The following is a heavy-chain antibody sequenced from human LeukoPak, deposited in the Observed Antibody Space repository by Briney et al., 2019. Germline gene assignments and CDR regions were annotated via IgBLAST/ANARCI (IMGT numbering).Heavy chain of an antibody. CDR1: GGSISSGGSS. Sequence: PSEPLSLTCAVSGGSISSGGSSWRWIRQPPGKGLVRIGYIYYSGSTYYNPSLKSRVTISVDTSKNQFSLKLSSVTAADTAVYCCARVREVRGVSLFDYWGQGTLVTVSS. V-gene: IGHV4-30-4*07. CDR3: ARVREVRGVSLFDY. CDR2: IYYSGST. J-gene: IGHJ4*02. D-gene: IGHD3-10*01.